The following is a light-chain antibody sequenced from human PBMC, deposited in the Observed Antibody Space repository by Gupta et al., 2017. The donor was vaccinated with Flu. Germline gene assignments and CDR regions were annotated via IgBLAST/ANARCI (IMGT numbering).Light chain of an antibody. CDR1: NSDIGSNS. V-gene: IGLV1-47*01. CDR3: SAWDDGLGGRV. J-gene: IGLJ3*02. Sequence: QSVLTQPPSASGTPGHRVTISWSGDNSDIGSNSVCWYHHLPGTAPKLLMYGNNQRPSGVPDRLSGSKSGSSASLAISGLRSEDEADYYCSAWDDGLGGRVFGGGTKLTVL. CDR2: GNN.